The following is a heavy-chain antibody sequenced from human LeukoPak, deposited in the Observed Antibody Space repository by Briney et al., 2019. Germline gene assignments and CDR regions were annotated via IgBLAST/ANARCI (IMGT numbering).Heavy chain of an antibody. Sequence: GGSLRLSCAASGSTFSSYSMNWVRQAPGKGLEWVSSISSSSSYIYYADSVKGRFTISRDNAKNSLYLQMNSLRAEDTAVYYCARENQYCSSTSCYVRAEDAFDIWGQGTMVTVSS. V-gene: IGHV3-21*01. CDR1: GSTFSSYS. CDR2: ISSSSSYI. J-gene: IGHJ3*02. D-gene: IGHD2-2*01. CDR3: ARENQYCSSTSCYVRAEDAFDI.